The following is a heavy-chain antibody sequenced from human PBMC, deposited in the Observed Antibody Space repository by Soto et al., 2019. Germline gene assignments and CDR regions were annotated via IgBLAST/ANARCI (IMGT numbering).Heavy chain of an antibody. Sequence: GGSLRLSCAASGFNLITYSLSWVRQAPGKGLEWVASISSSAVYIDYADSVKGRFTISRDNANNSLYLQMNSLRAEDTAVYYCASVELYYYDSSGYHDYWGRGTLVTVSS. CDR1: GFNLITYS. CDR3: ASVELYYYDSSGYHDY. D-gene: IGHD3-22*01. CDR2: ISSSAVYI. V-gene: IGHV3-21*01. J-gene: IGHJ4*02.